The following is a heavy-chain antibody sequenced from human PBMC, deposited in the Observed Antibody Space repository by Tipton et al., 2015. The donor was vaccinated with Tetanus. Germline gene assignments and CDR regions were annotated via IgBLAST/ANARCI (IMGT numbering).Heavy chain of an antibody. Sequence: PGLVKPSETLSLTCNVSGGSITSYYWSWIRQRPGRGLEWVGYVHYTGKDNYSPSLRSRVTLSVDTSKNQFSLQMKSVTAADTAVYYCARIGWPEHNKPVFDIWGQGKMVTASS. V-gene: IGHV4-59*13. D-gene: IGHD1/OR15-1a*01. CDR3: ARIGWPEHNKPVFDI. CDR2: VHYTGKD. CDR1: GGSITSYY. J-gene: IGHJ3*02.